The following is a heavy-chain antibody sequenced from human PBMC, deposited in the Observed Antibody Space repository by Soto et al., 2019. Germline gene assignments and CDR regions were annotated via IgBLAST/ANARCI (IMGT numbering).Heavy chain of an antibody. J-gene: IGHJ4*02. Sequence: PGGSLRLSCAGSGFTFSTHWMSWVRQAPGKGLEWVANIKGDGSETSFVDSVKGRFTISRDNAKSSLYLQMNSLRVEDTAVYYCAKSGGHCGSTSCYSIYYFDYWGQGTLVTVSS. D-gene: IGHD2-2*01. CDR1: GFTFSTHW. V-gene: IGHV3-7*01. CDR3: AKSGGHCGSTSCYSIYYFDY. CDR2: IKGDGSET.